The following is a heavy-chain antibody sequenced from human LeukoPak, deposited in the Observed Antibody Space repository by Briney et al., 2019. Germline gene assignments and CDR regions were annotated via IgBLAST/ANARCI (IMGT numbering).Heavy chain of an antibody. Sequence: GGSLRLSCAASGFTFTTYWMTWVRQAPGKGLEWVANIKQDGSEKYYVHSVKGRFTISRDNAKNSLYLQMNSLRAEDTAVYYCARDYYDSSGYYNYWGQGTLVTVSS. CDR2: IKQDGSEK. CDR1: GFTFTTYW. D-gene: IGHD3-22*01. V-gene: IGHV3-7*01. J-gene: IGHJ4*02. CDR3: ARDYYDSSGYYNY.